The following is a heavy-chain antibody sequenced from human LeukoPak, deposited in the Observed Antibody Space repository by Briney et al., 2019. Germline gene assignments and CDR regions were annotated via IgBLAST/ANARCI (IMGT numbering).Heavy chain of an antibody. V-gene: IGHV4-38-2*02. CDR1: GYSISSGYY. D-gene: IGHD5-12*01. J-gene: IGHJ4*02. CDR2: VYHSGSS. Sequence: PSETLSLTCSVSGYSISSGYYWSWIRQAPEKGLEWIGSVYHSGSSYYNPSLRSRVTISVDTSKNRFSLKVNSVTAADTAVYYCARGVAPDYWGQGTLVTVSS. CDR3: ARGVAPDY.